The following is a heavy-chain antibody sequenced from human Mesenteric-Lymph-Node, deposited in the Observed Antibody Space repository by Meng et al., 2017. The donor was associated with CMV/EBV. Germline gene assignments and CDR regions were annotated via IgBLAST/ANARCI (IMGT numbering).Heavy chain of an antibody. D-gene: IGHD3-3*01. CDR3: AKDDLDFWSGYYTAHFDY. CDR1: GFTFTSYA. V-gene: IGHV3-23*01. CDR2: ISGSGVTT. Sequence: GESLKISCAASGFTFTSYAMSWVRQAPGKGLEWVSGISGSGVTTYYADSVKGRFTISRDNSKNTLYLQMNSLRAEDTAVYYCAKDDLDFWSGYYTAHFDYWGQGTMVTVSS. J-gene: IGHJ4*02.